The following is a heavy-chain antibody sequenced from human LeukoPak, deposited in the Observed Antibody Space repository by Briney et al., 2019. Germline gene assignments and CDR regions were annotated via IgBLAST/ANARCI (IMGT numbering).Heavy chain of an antibody. CDR2: ITYSGGST. D-gene: IGHD1-26*01. V-gene: IGHV3-23*01. Sequence: PGGSLRLSCAASRFTFSSSAMSWVRQAPGKGLEWVSGITYSGGSTYYADSVKGRFTISRDNSKNTLYLQMNSLRVEDTAAYYCAKGGSGNFPFDYWGQGTLVTVSS. CDR1: RFTFSSSA. CDR3: AKGGSGNFPFDY. J-gene: IGHJ4*02.